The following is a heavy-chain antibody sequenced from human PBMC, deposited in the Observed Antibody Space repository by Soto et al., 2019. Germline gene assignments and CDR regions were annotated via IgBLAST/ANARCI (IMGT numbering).Heavy chain of an antibody. CDR1: GGSISSSSYY. D-gene: IGHD2-2*01. CDR2: IYYSGST. J-gene: IGHJ4*02. V-gene: IGHV4-39*01. CDR3: ARHFLERLGSGRVVPAAIDY. Sequence: SETLSLTCTVSGGSISSSSYYWGWIRQPPGKGLEWIGSIYYSGSTYYNPSLRSRVTISVDTSKNQFSLKLSSVTAADTAVYYCARHFLERLGSGRVVPAAIDYWGQGTLVTVSS.